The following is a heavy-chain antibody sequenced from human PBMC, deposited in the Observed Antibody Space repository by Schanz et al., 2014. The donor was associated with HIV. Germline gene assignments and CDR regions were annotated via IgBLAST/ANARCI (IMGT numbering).Heavy chain of an antibody. D-gene: IGHD1-20*01. CDR2: INSEGSST. CDR3: VRGPGYNMHLDY. V-gene: IGHV3-74*03. CDR1: GFTFNNYG. J-gene: IGHJ4*02. Sequence: DVQLVESGGGLVKRGGSLRLSCAASGFTFNNYGVNWVRQAPGKGLVWVSRINSEGSSTTYEYADSVKGRFTISRDNVRNTLYLQMNSLRAEDTGVYYCVRGPGYNMHLDYWGQGTLVTVSS.